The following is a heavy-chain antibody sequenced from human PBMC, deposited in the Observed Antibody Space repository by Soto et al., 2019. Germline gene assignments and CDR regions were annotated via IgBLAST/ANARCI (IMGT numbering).Heavy chain of an antibody. D-gene: IGHD2-2*01. CDR2: IYSGGNT. CDR1: GFTVSRNS. CDR3: ARVPVSGCSSSICLAWYFDL. V-gene: IGHV3-53*01. J-gene: IGHJ2*01. Sequence: EVQVVESGGGLIQPGGSLRLSCAASGFTVSRNSMGWVRQAPGKGLEWVSVIYSGGNTYYADAVKGRITISRDNSKNTVYLQINSRRAEDTAAYYCARVPVSGCSSSICLAWYFDLWGRGTLVTGSS.